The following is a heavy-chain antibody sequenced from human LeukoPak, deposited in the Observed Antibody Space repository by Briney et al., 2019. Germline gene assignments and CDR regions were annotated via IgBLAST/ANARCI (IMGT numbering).Heavy chain of an antibody. CDR2: MNPNSGNT. V-gene: IGHV1-8*02. D-gene: IGHD3-9*01. CDR1: GYTFTSYD. CDR3: ARGNDVTGRLGDLHHYYYYGMDV. J-gene: IGHJ6*02. Sequence: ASVKVSCKASGYTFTSYDINWVRQATGQGLEWMGWMNPNSGNTGYAQKFQGRVTMTRNTSISTAYMELSSLRSEDTAVYYCARGNDVTGRLGDLHHYYYYGMDVWGQGTTVTVSS.